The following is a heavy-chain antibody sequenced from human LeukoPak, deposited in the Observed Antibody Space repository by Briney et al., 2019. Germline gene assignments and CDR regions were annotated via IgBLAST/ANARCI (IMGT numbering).Heavy chain of an antibody. CDR2: ISGSGGST. CDR1: GFTFSSYA. Sequence: QSGGSLRLSCAASGFTFSSYAMSWVCQAPGKGLEWVSAISGSGGSTYYADSVKGRFTISRDNSKNTLYLQMNSLRAEDTAVYYCAKDRDIVVVPAAPLGYWGQGTLVTVSS. J-gene: IGHJ4*02. CDR3: AKDRDIVVVPAAPLGY. V-gene: IGHV3-23*01. D-gene: IGHD2-2*01.